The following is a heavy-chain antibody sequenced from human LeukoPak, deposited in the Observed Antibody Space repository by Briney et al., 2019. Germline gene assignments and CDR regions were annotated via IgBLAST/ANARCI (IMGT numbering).Heavy chain of an antibody. Sequence: SGGSLRLSCAASGFTFSSYAMSWVRQAPGKGLEWVSAISSSGSTIYYADPVKGRFTISRDNAKNSLYLQMNSLRAEDTAVYYCAELGITMIGGVWGKGTTVTISS. CDR3: AELGITMIGGV. V-gene: IGHV3-48*03. D-gene: IGHD3-10*02. CDR1: GFTFSSYA. J-gene: IGHJ6*04. CDR2: ISSSGSTI.